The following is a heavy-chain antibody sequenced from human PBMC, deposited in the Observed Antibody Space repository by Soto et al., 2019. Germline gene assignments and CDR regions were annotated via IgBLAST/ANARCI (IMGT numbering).Heavy chain of an antibody. V-gene: IGHV4-30-4*01. CDR3: ARMGSSVTREELGMDV. J-gene: IGHJ6*02. CDR1: GGSISSGDYY. D-gene: IGHD4-17*01. Sequence: NPSETLSLTCTVSGGSISSGDYYCSSIRQPPGKGLEWIGYIYYSESTYYNPSLKIRVTISVDTSKNQFSLKLSSVTAADTAVYYCARMGSSVTREELGMDVWGQGTTVTVSS. CDR2: IYYSEST.